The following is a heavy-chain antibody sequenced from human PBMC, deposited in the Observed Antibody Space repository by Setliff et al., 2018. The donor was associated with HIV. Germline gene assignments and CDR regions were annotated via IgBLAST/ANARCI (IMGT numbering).Heavy chain of an antibody. D-gene: IGHD2-2*01. J-gene: IGHJ6*02. V-gene: IGHV1-69*05. CDR1: GDTFSNYA. CDR3: ASAYCSSTGCYVRWGNGMDV. CDR2: IIPIFGTA. Sequence: SVKVSCKASGDTFSNYAISWVRQAPGQGLEWMGGIIPIFGTASHAQKFQGRVTITTDESTSTAYMELSSLRFEDTPMYYCASAYCSSTGCYVRWGNGMDVWGQGTTVTVSS.